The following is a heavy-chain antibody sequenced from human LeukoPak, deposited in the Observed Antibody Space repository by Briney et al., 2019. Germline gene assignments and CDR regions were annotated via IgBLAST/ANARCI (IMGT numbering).Heavy chain of an antibody. D-gene: IGHD3-22*01. V-gene: IGHV3-74*01. CDR2: IKSDGST. CDR1: GFTFSSYW. J-gene: IGHJ1*01. Sequence: GGSLRLSCAASGFTFSSYWMHWVRQAPGKGLVWVARIKSDGSTNYAASVQGRLTISRDNSQTPLSMQMTTLRAEDTGVYYCARAQAEIGGYYHAYFRHWGQGTLVTVSS. CDR3: ARAQAEIGGYYHAYFRH.